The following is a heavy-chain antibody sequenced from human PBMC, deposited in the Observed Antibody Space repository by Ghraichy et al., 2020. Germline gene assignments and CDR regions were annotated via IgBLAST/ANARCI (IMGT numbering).Heavy chain of an antibody. D-gene: IGHD3-16*01. V-gene: IGHV3-23*01. Sequence: GGSLRLSSAASGFTFSNYAMSWVRQAPGKGLEWVSIIGGSGDSTFYADSVKGRFTISRDNSKNTLYLQINSLRAEDTAVFYCARVRSDYMITFGGVTNWGQGTLVTVSS. CDR1: GFTFSNYA. CDR3: ARVRSDYMITFGGVTN. CDR2: IGGSGDST. J-gene: IGHJ4*02.